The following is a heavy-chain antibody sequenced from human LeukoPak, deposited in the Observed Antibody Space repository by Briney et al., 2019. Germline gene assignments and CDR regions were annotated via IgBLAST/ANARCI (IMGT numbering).Heavy chain of an antibody. D-gene: IGHD1-26*01. V-gene: IGHV3-30*18. CDR2: ISYDGSNK. J-gene: IGHJ4*02. Sequence: GGSLRLSCAASGFTFSSYGMHWVRQAPGKGLEWVAVISYDGSNKYYADSVKGRFTISRGNSKNTLYLQMNGLRAEDTAVYYCAKDRVGGSYFDYWGQGTLVTVSS. CDR1: GFTFSSYG. CDR3: AKDRVGGSYFDY.